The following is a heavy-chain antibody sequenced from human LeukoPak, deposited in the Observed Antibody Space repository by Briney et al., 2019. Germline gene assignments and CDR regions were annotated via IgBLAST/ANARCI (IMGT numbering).Heavy chain of an antibody. Sequence: ASVKVSCKASGYTFTSYDINWVRQATGQGLEWMGWMNPNSGNTGYAQKFQGRVTMTKNTSISTAYMDLTSLRSEDTAVYYCARALSWPTESYYYMDVWGKGTTVTVS. CDR3: ARALSWPTESYYYMDV. V-gene: IGHV1-8*01. D-gene: IGHD1-26*01. J-gene: IGHJ6*03. CDR2: MNPNSGNT. CDR1: GYTFTSYD.